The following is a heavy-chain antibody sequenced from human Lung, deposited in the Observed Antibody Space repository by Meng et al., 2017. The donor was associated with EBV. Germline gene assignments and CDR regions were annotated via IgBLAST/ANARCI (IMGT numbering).Heavy chain of an antibody. J-gene: IGHJ4*02. CDR1: GYTFTNYG. V-gene: IGHV1-18*01. D-gene: IGHD1-26*01. Sequence: QAQLVQSGGEVKKPGASVKVSCKASGYTFTNYGTTWVRQAPGQGLEWMGWINAYNGDTNYAQTLQGRVTMTTDTSTSTAYMELRSLRSDDTAVYYCARVEVGITSGDYWGQGTLGTVSS. CDR3: ARVEVGITSGDY. CDR2: INAYNGDT.